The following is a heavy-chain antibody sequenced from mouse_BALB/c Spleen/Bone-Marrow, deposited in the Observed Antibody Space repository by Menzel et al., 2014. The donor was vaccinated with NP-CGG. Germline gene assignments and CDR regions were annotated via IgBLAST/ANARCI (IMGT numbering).Heavy chain of an antibody. CDR3: ARYRLGTYFDY. Sequence: VQLQQPGAELVKPGASVKLSCTASGFNIKDTHIHWVKQRPEQGLEWIGRIDPANGNTKYDPKFQGKATITADTSSSTAYLYLSRLTSEDTAVYYCARYRLGTYFDYWGQSTTLTVSS. V-gene: IGHV14-3*02. J-gene: IGHJ2*01. D-gene: IGHD2-14*01. CDR1: GFNIKDTH. CDR2: IDPANGNT.